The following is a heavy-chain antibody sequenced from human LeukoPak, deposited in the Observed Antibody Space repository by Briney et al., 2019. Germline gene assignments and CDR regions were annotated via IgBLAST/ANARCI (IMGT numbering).Heavy chain of an antibody. CDR2: INPSGGST. D-gene: IGHD3-22*01. V-gene: IGHV1-46*01. Sequence: ASVKVSCTASGYTFISYYMHWVRQAPGQGLEWMGIINPSGGSTSHAQKLQGRVTMTRDTSTSTVYMELSSLRAEDTAVYYCARRTHSSGYGNWFDPWGQGTLVTVSS. J-gene: IGHJ5*02. CDR1: GYTFISYY. CDR3: ARRTHSSGYGNWFDP.